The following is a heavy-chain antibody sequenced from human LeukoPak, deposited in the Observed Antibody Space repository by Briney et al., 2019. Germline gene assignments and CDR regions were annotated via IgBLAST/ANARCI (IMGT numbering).Heavy chain of an antibody. J-gene: IGHJ5*01. CDR1: GFGFQGSA. V-gene: IGHV3-73*01. D-gene: IGHD3-16*01. Sequence: PGGSLRLSCGASGFGFQGSAVHWVRQSSGRGLEWIGCMRDRNKNYATIYAASMRGRFTISRDDSVNTATLQMNGLRTEDTAVYFRIRHLEYVRPDSWGDGTLVTVSS. CDR3: IRHLEYVRPDS. CDR2: MRDRNKNYAT.